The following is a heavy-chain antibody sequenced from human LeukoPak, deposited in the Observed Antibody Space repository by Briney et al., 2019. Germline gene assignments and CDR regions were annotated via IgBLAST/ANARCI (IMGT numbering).Heavy chain of an antibody. CDR3: ARDIPRDGYNIGDAFDI. CDR2: IYYSGNT. Sequence: SETLSLTCTVSGGSISSGGYYWSWIRQHPGKGLEWIGYIYYSGNTYYNPSLKSRVTISVDTSKNQFSLKLSSVTAADTAVYYCARDIPRDGYNIGDAFDIWGQGTMVTVSS. CDR1: GGSISSGGYY. V-gene: IGHV4-31*03. J-gene: IGHJ3*02. D-gene: IGHD5-24*01.